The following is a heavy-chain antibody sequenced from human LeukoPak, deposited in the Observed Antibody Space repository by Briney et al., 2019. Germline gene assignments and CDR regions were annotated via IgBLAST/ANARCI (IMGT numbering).Heavy chain of an antibody. CDR1: GYTFTSYY. Sequence: ASVKVSCKASGYTFTSYYMHWVRQAPGQGLEWMGIINASGGSTSYAQKFQGRVTMTRDTSTSTVYMELSSLRSEDTAVYYCATNPEYSSSWYYFDYWGQGTLVTVSS. CDR2: INASGGST. D-gene: IGHD6-13*01. J-gene: IGHJ4*02. V-gene: IGHV1-46*01. CDR3: ATNPEYSSSWYYFDY.